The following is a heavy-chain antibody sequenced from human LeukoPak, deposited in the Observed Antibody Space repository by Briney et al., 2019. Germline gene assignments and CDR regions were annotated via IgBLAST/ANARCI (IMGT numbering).Heavy chain of an antibody. CDR3: AEGDLTGSFDY. CDR1: GFTFSNAW. D-gene: IGHD3-9*01. Sequence: GGSLRLSCAASGFTFSNAWMSWVRQAPGKGLEWVGRIKSKTDGGTTDYAAPVKGRFTISRDDSKNTLYLQMNSLRAEDTAVYYCAEGDLTGSFDYWGQGTLVTVSS. J-gene: IGHJ4*02. V-gene: IGHV3-15*01. CDR2: IKSKTDGGTT.